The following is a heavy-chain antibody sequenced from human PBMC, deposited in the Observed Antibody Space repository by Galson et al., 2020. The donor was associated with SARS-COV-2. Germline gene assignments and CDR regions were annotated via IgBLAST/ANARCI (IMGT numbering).Heavy chain of an antibody. V-gene: IGHV3-7*01. CDR1: GFTFSDYW. CDR2: IRGDGSET. CDR3: TREGWQGGY. Sequence: GGSLRLSCVVSGFTFSDYWMNWIRQAPGKGLEWVANIRGDGSETNYADSVQGRFFISRDNAVDTLYLELNSLRVDDTAVYYCTREGWQGGYWGQGTRVTVSS. J-gene: IGHJ4*02. D-gene: IGHD2-15*01.